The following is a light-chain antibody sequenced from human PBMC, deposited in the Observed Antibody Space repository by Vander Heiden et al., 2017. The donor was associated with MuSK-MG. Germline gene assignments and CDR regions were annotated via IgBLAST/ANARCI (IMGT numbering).Light chain of an antibody. V-gene: IGKV1-33*01. CDR1: QDISNY. J-gene: IGKJ4*01. Sequence: DFHISQSPPSLRASVGDSLTIAGQASQDISNYLDWYQQKPGKAPKLLIYDASDLETGVPSRFSGSGSGTDFTFTISSLQPEDIATYYCQQDDDLPHTFGGGTKVEIK. CDR3: QQDDDLPHT. CDR2: DAS.